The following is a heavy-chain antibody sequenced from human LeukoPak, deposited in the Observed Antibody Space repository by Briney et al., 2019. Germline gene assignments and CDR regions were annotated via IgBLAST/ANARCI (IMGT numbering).Heavy chain of an antibody. D-gene: IGHD6-19*01. V-gene: IGHV4-59*08. J-gene: IGHJ4*02. CDR1: GGSIGSYY. CDR2: IYYSGST. Sequence: SKTLSLTCTVSGGSIGSYYWSWIRQPPGKGLEWIGYIYYSGSTNYNPSLKSRVTISVDTSKNQFSLKLSSVTAAGTAVYYCARISRGNAGYSSGWYSFDYWGQGTLVTVSS. CDR3: ARISRGNAGYSSGWYSFDY.